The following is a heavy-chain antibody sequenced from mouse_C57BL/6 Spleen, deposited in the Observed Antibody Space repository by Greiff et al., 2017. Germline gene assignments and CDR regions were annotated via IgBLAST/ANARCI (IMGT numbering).Heavy chain of an antibody. J-gene: IGHJ3*01. CDR1: GFNIKDDY. Sequence: VQLQQSGAELVRPGASVKLSCTASGFNIKDDYMHWVKQRPEQGLEWIGWIDPENGDTEYASKFQGKATITADTSSNTAYLPLSSLTSEDTAVYYCTTPDYGSSSAWFAYWGQGTLVTVSA. V-gene: IGHV14-4*01. CDR3: TTPDYGSSSAWFAY. CDR2: IDPENGDT. D-gene: IGHD1-1*01.